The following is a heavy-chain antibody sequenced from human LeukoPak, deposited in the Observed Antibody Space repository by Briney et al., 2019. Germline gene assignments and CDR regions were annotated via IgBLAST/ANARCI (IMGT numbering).Heavy chain of an antibody. D-gene: IGHD4-17*01. CDR3: ASESYGDFRLDY. Sequence: QPGRSLRLSCAASGFTFSSYGMHWVRQAPGKGLEWVAVIWYDGSNKYYADSVKGRFTISRDNSKNTLYLQMNSLRAEDTAVYYCASESYGDFRLDYWGQGTLVTVSP. V-gene: IGHV3-33*01. CDR2: IWYDGSNK. J-gene: IGHJ4*02. CDR1: GFTFSSYG.